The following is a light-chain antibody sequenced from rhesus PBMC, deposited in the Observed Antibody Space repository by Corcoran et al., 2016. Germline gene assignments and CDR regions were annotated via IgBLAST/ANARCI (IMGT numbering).Light chain of an antibody. CDR1: QSVSSY. Sequence: EIVMTQSPATLALSPGERATLSCRASQSVSSYLAWYQQKPGQAPRLLIYGASSRATGIPDRFSGSGSYTDFTLKISRVEAEVVGVYYCMQGLEFPLTFGGGTKVEIK. CDR2: GAS. CDR3: MQGLEFPLT. J-gene: IGKJ4*01. V-gene: IGKV3-24*04.